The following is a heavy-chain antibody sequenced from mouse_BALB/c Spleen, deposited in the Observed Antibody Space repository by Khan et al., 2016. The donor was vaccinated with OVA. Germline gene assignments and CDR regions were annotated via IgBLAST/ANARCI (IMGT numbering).Heavy chain of an antibody. CDR3: ARAFYNGAWFAY. CDR2: IWAGGST. CDR1: GFSLSNYG. D-gene: IGHD1-3*01. Sequence: QVQLKESGPGLVAPSQTLSITCTVSGFSLSNYGVHWVRQPPGKGLEWLGVIWAGGSTNHNSALMSRLSISKVDSKSQVFLKMNSLQTDDTAMYYCARAFYNGAWFAYWGQGTLVTVSA. V-gene: IGHV2-9*02. J-gene: IGHJ3*01.